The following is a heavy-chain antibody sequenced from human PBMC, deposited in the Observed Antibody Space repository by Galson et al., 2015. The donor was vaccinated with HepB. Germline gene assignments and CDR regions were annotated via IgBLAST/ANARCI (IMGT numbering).Heavy chain of an antibody. Sequence: CKASGYTFTGYYMHWVRQAPGQGLEWMGWINPNSGGTNYAQKFQGRVTMTRDTSISTAYMELSRLRSDDTAVYYCARDWYYYDRGEEAFDIWGQGTMVTVSS. CDR1: GYTFTGYY. D-gene: IGHD3-22*01. V-gene: IGHV1-2*02. J-gene: IGHJ3*02. CDR2: INPNSGGT. CDR3: ARDWYYYDRGEEAFDI.